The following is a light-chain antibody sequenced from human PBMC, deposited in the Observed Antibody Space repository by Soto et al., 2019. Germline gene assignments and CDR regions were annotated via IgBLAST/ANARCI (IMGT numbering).Light chain of an antibody. CDR2: AAS. CDR3: QQSYSTPPT. Sequence: IRMTQSPSSLSASTGDTVTITCRASQGISSYLAWYQQKPGKAPKLLIYAASTLQSGVPPRFSGSGSGTDFTLTISCLQSEDFATYYCQQSYSTPPTFGQGTRLEI. J-gene: IGKJ5*01. CDR1: QGISSY. V-gene: IGKV1-8*01.